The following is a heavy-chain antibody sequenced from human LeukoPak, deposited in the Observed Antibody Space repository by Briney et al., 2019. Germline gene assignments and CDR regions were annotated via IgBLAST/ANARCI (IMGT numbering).Heavy chain of an antibody. J-gene: IGHJ4*02. CDR3: ARGSRGNFDY. V-gene: IGHV3-30*04. D-gene: IGHD4-23*01. CDR1: EFTFNSYT. Sequence: GGSLRLSCAASEFTFNSYTMHWVRQAPGKGLEWVALISYDGSNKYYADSLKGRFTISRDNSKNTLYLQMNTLRAEDTAVYYCARGSRGNFDYWGQGTLVTVSS. CDR2: ISYDGSNK.